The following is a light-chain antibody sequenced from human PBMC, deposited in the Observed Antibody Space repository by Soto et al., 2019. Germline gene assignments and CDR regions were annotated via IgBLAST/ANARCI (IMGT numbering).Light chain of an antibody. J-gene: IGKJ1*01. V-gene: IGKV1-5*03. CDR3: QQYNTYSPRNP. Sequence: DIQMTQSPSTLAASVGDRFTIACRASQSISSWLAWYQQKPGKAPKLLIYKASSLESGVPSRFSGSGSGTEFTLTISSLQPDDFATYYCQQYNTYSPRNPFGQGTKVDI. CDR1: QSISSW. CDR2: KAS.